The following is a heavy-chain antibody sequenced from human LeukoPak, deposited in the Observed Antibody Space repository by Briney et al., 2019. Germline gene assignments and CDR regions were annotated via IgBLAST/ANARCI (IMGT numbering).Heavy chain of an antibody. V-gene: IGHV3-74*01. Sequence: PGGSLRLSCAASGFTFSSYSMHWVRQAPGKGLVWVSRINSDGSSTSYADSVKGRFTISRDNAKNTLYPQMNSLRAEDTAVYYCARADYDFWSGYSAWGQGTLVTVSS. CDR3: ARADYDFWSGYSA. D-gene: IGHD3-3*01. J-gene: IGHJ5*02. CDR2: INSDGSST. CDR1: GFTFSSYS.